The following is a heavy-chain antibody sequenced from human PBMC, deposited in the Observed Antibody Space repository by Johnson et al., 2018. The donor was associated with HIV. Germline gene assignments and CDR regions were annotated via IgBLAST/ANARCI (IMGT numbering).Heavy chain of an antibody. Sequence: VQLVESGGGLVQPGGSLILSCVVSGFTFSDYWMTWVRQAPGKGLEWVANIKQDGSDKYYVHSVKGRFSISRDNAKNSLYLQMNSLRAEDTAVYYCARDHVMVVTPGDCFDIWGQGTMVTVSS. J-gene: IGHJ3*02. D-gene: IGHD2-21*02. CDR3: ARDHVMVVTPGDCFDI. V-gene: IGHV3-7*05. CDR1: GFTFSDYW. CDR2: IKQDGSDK.